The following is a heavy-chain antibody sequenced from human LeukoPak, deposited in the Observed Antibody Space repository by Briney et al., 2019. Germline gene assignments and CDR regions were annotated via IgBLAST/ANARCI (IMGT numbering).Heavy chain of an antibody. D-gene: IGHD6-13*01. Sequence: PGGSLRLSCAASGFTFDDYAMHWVPQAPGKGLEWVSGISWNSGSIGYADSVKGRFTISRDNAKNSLYLQMNSLRAEDTALYYCAKDGTHSSSWYMFFSVSYMDVWGKGTTVTVSS. J-gene: IGHJ6*03. CDR2: ISWNSGSI. V-gene: IGHV3-9*01. CDR3: AKDGTHSSSWYMFFSVSYMDV. CDR1: GFTFDDYA.